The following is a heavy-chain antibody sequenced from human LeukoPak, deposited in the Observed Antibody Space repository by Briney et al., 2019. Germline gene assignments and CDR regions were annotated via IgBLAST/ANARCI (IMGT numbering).Heavy chain of an antibody. Sequence: SETLSLTSTVSGGSTTSGAYYWSWIRHHPGNGLEWIGYSHYSGTTYYNPSLKSRVTISVDTSEKQFSLRLSSVTAADTAVYYCARDSVETGVVRAFDYWGQGTLVTVSS. J-gene: IGHJ4*02. CDR3: ARDSVETGVVRAFDY. CDR2: SHYSGTT. V-gene: IGHV4-31*03. D-gene: IGHD5-18*01. CDR1: GGSTTSGAYY.